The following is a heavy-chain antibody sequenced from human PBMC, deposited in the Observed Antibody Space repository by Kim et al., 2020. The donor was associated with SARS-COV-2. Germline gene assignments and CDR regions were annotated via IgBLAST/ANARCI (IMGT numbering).Heavy chain of an antibody. CDR2: IIPIFGTA. J-gene: IGHJ6*02. D-gene: IGHD3-10*01. V-gene: IGHV1-69*06. CDR1: GGTFSSYA. CDR3: AASGGSGMDYGMDV. Sequence: SVKVSCKASGGTFSSYAISWVRQAPGQGLEWMGGIIPIFGTANYAQKFQGRVTITADKSTSTAYMELSSLRSEDTAVYYCAASGGSGMDYGMDVWGQGTTVTVSS.